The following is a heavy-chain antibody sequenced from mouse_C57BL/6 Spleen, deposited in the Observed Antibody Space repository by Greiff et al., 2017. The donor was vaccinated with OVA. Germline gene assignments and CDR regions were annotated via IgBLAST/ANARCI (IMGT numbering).Heavy chain of an antibody. CDR2: INPNYGTT. Sequence: MQLKQSGPELVKPGASVKISCKASGYSFTDYYMNWVKQSNGKSLEWIGVINPNYGTTSYNQKFKGKATLTVDQSSSTAYMQLNSLTSEDSAVYDCAKENCDEGFAYWGQGTMLTVSA. CDR3: AKENCDEGFAY. D-gene: IGHD4-1*01. V-gene: IGHV1-39*01. CDR1: GYSFTDYY. J-gene: IGHJ3*01.